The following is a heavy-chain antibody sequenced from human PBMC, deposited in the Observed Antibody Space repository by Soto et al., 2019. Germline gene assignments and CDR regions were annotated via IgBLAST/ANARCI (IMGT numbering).Heavy chain of an antibody. Sequence: GGSLRLSCAASGFTFSSYDMHWVRQAPGKGLEWVAVISYDGSKKNYADSVKGRFTISRDNSKNTLYLQMNSLRAEDTAVYYCAKPLTHFGAVAHIFDYCGQGTMVTVSS. V-gene: IGHV3-30*18. CDR1: GFTFSSYD. J-gene: IGHJ4*02. D-gene: IGHD6-19*01. CDR2: ISYDGSKK. CDR3: AKPLTHFGAVAHIFDY.